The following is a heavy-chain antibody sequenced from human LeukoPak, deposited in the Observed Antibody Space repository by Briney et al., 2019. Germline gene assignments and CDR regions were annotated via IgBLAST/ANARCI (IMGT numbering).Heavy chain of an antibody. CDR2: MSWNGVST. D-gene: IGHD3-10*02. CDR3: AELGITMIGGV. J-gene: IGHJ6*04. V-gene: IGHV3-20*04. CDR1: GFTFNTYN. Sequence: PGGSLRLSCAASGFTFNTYNINWVRQAPGTGLEWVSGMSWNGVSTGYADSVKGRFTISRDNAKNSLYLQMNSLRAEDTAVYYCAELGITMIGGVWGKGTTVTISS.